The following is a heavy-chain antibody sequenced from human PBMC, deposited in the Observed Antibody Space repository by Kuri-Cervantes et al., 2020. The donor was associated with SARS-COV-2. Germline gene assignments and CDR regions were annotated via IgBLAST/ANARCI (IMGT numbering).Heavy chain of an antibody. CDR3: ARSINYDFWSGPHY. V-gene: IGHV3-30-3*01. D-gene: IGHD3-3*01. CDR1: GFTFSSYA. CDR2: ISYGGSNE. Sequence: GESLKISCAASGFTFSSYAMHWVRQAPGKGLEWVAVISYGGSNEYYADSVKGRFTISRDNSKNTLYLQMNSLRAEDTAVYYCARSINYDFWSGPHYWGQGTLVTVSS. J-gene: IGHJ4*02.